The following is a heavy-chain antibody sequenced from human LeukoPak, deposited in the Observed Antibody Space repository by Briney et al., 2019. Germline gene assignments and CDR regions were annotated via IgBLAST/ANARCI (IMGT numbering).Heavy chain of an antibody. CDR3: ARATGGGRYCSSTSCYPLMN. D-gene: IGHD2-2*01. CDR2: IIPIFGTA. V-gene: IGHV1-69*13. J-gene: IGHJ4*02. Sequence: ASVKVSCKASGGTFTSYAISWVRQAPGQGLEWMGGIIPIFGTANYAQTFQGRVTITADESTSTAYMELSSLRSEDTAVYYCARATGGGRYCSSTSCYPLMNWGQGTLVTVSS. CDR1: GGTFTSYA.